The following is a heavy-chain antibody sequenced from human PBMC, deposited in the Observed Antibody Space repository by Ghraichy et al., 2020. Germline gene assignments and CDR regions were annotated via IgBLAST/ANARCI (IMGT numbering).Heavy chain of an antibody. Sequence: GESLNISCAASGFTFSSYWMSWVRQAPGKGLEWVANIKQDGSEKYYVDSVKGRFTISRDNAKNSLYLQMNSLRAEDTAVYYCARDQQHESYYYYGMDVWGQGTTVTVSS. CDR1: GFTFSSYW. CDR2: IKQDGSEK. CDR3: ARDQQHESYYYYGMDV. D-gene: IGHD6-13*01. J-gene: IGHJ6*02. V-gene: IGHV3-7*04.